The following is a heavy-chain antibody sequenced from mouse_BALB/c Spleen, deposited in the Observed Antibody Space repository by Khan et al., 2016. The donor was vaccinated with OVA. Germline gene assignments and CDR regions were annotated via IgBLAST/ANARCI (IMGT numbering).Heavy chain of an antibody. D-gene: IGHD3-1*01. V-gene: IGHV1-76*01. CDR2: IYPGTDST. J-gene: IGHJ3*01. CDR3: ARSGDFDEVWFAY. CDR1: GYIFTNYW. Sequence: QMQLEESGAELVRPGASVKLSCKTSGYIFTNYWIHWLKQRSGQGLEWIARIYPGTDSTYYNDKFKDKATLTAEKSSSNAYMQLRSLKSEDSAVYFSARSGDFDEVWFAYWGQGTLVTVSA.